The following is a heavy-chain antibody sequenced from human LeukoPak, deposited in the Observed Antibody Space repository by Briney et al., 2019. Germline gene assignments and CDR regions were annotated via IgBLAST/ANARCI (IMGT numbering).Heavy chain of an antibody. J-gene: IGHJ4*02. CDR1: GFTFSSYA. CDR3: AKDTSIGKYCTNGVCSPFDY. Sequence: PGGSLTLSCAGSGFTFSSYAMSWVRQAPGQGLEWVSVISDSGDYTSYADSVRGRFTISRDSSRNTLYLQMISLRPEDTAVYYCAKDTSIGKYCTNGVCSPFDYWGQGTLVTVSS. V-gene: IGHV3-23*01. D-gene: IGHD2-8*01. CDR2: ISDSGDYT.